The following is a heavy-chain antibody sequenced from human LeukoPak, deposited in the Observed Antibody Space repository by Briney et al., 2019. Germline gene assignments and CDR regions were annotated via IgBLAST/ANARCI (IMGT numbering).Heavy chain of an antibody. D-gene: IGHD2-15*01. J-gene: IGHJ3*02. CDR1: GYTFTGYY. CDR3: AREVGYCSGGSCRGGTSLRNDAFDI. V-gene: IGHV1-2*06. CDR2: INPNSGGT. Sequence: GASVKVSCKASGYTFTGYYMHWVRQAPGQGLEWMGRINPNSGGTNYAQKFQGRVTMTRDTSISTAYMELSRLRSDDTAVYYCAREVGYCSGGSCRGGTSLRNDAFDIWGQGTMVTVSS.